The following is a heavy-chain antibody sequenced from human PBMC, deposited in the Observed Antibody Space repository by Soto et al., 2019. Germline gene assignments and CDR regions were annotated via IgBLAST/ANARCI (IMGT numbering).Heavy chain of an antibody. D-gene: IGHD6-6*01. Sequence: QVQLQQWGAGLLKPSETLSLTCAVYGGSFRGYDWSWIRQPPGKGREWIGEINQSGSTNYIRSLKSRVTISVDTSKNQFSLKLSSVTAADTAVYYCARGPQHLVRIGVWFDPWGQGTLVTVSS. J-gene: IGHJ5*02. V-gene: IGHV4-34*01. CDR3: ARGPQHLVRIGVWFDP. CDR1: GGSFRGYD. CDR2: INQSGST.